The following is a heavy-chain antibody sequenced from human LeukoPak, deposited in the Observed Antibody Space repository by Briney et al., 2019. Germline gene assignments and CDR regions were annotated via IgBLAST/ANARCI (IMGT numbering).Heavy chain of an antibody. CDR3: TTGNTMVRGVITY. Sequence: PGGSLRLSCAASGFTFSNAWMSWVRLAPGKGLEWVGRIKSKTDGGTTDYAAPVKGRFTISRDDSKNTLYLQMNSLKTEDTAVYYCTTGNTMVRGVITYWGQGTLVTVSS. CDR1: GFTFSNAW. D-gene: IGHD3-10*01. CDR2: IKSKTDGGTT. V-gene: IGHV3-15*01. J-gene: IGHJ4*02.